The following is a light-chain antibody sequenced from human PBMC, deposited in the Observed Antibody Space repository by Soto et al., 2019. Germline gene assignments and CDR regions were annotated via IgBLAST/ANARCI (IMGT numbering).Light chain of an antibody. CDR1: QSVSSF. CDR2: GAS. V-gene: IGKV3-20*01. J-gene: IGKJ1*01. CDR3: QQYGISSKT. Sequence: EIVLTQSPGTLSLSPGERATLSCRASQSVSSFLAWYQQKPGQAPRLLIYGASSRATGIPDRFSGSGSGTEFTLTISRLEPEDFAVYYCQQYGISSKTFGQGTKVEIK.